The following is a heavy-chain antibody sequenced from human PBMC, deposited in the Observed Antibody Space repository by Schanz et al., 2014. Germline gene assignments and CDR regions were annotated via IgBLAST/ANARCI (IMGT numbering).Heavy chain of an antibody. D-gene: IGHD3-9*01. V-gene: IGHV3-21*05. CDR3: AKQIHYDILTVTRN. CDR2: ISGTTTYT. CDR1: GFAFSSYS. J-gene: IGHJ4*02. Sequence: VQMVESGGGVVQPGRSLRLSCTASGFAFSSYSMNWVRQAPGKGLEWVSYISGTTTYTNYADSVKGRFTISRDNAKNTLYLQMNSLRAEDTAVYYCAKQIHYDILTVTRNWGQGTLVNVSS.